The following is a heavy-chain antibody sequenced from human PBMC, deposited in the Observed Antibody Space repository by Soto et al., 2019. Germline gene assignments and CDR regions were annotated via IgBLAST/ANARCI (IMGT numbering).Heavy chain of an antibody. Sequence: SKTLSLTCAVSGASVSGQYWSWVRQPPGKGLEWVGEIIPTGSTTYNPSLKSRLSFSLDTSNNHFSLNLSSVSVADTAVYYCARGGITMAWNYYYYGMDVWGQGTTVTVSS. D-gene: IGHD3-10*01. CDR2: IIPTGST. V-gene: IGHV4-34*01. J-gene: IGHJ6*02. CDR1: GASVSGQY. CDR3: ARGGITMAWNYYYYGMDV.